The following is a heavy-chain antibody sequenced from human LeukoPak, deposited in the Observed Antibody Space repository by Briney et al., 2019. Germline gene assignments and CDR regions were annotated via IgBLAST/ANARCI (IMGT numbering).Heavy chain of an antibody. V-gene: IGHV4-28*03. CDR3: ARVGDWFDP. D-gene: IGHD3-16*01. Sequence: SETLSLTCAVSGYSISSGNWWGWIRQPPGKGLEWIGYIYYSGSTYYNSSLKSRVTMSVDTSKNQFSLKLSSVTAADTAVYYCARVGDWFDPWGQGTLVTVSS. J-gene: IGHJ5*02. CDR2: IYYSGST. CDR1: GYSISSGNW.